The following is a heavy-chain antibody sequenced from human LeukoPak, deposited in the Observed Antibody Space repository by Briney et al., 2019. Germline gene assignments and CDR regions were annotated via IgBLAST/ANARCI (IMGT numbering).Heavy chain of an antibody. V-gene: IGHV1-69*13. J-gene: IGHJ4*02. D-gene: IGHD2-8*02. CDR2: IIPIFGTA. CDR1: GGTFSSYA. Sequence: SVKVSCKASGGTFSSYAISWVRQAPGQGLEWMGGIIPIFGTANYAQKFQGRVTITADESTSTAYMELSSLRSEDTAVYYCATDRPLVARVLGPFDYWGQGTLVTVSS. CDR3: ATDRPLVARVLGPFDY.